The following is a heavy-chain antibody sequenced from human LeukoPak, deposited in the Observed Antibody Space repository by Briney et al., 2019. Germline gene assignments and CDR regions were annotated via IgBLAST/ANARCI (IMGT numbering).Heavy chain of an antibody. CDR3: ARDFGGSLDY. D-gene: IGHD1-26*01. J-gene: IGHJ4*02. V-gene: IGHV3-7*01. CDR2: IKEDESAK. CDR1: GFTFRSYW. Sequence: PGGSLRLSCAASGFTFRSYWMAWVRQAPGKGLEWVANIKEDESAKHQADSVKGRFTISRDNAQNSVYLQMSSLRGEDTAVYYCARDFGGSLDYWGQGPLVTVSS.